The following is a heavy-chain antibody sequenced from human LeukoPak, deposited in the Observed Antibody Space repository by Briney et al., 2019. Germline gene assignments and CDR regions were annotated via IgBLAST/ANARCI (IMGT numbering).Heavy chain of an antibody. V-gene: IGHV3-30*04. J-gene: IGHJ2*01. Sequence: GALSLSCEASGFTLSTYAVHWVRQAPGKGLQWGAALWYDGSNQYYADSVKGRFTISRDNYKNTLYLQMSSLKVEDTAVYYCTRAPYYDRWYFDLWGRGALVTVSS. CDR2: LWYDGSNQ. CDR1: GFTLSTYA. CDR3: TRAPYYDRWYFDL. D-gene: IGHD3-22*01.